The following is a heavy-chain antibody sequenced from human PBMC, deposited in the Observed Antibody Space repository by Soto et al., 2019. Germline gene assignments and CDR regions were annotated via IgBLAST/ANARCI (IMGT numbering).Heavy chain of an antibody. V-gene: IGHV1-58*01. CDR1: GFTFSSSA. D-gene: IGHD3-9*01. Sequence: SVKVSCKASGFTFSSSAVQWVRQARGQRLEWIGKIVVGSGNTNYAQKFQERVTITRDTSTSTAYMELSSLRSEDTAFYYCAAFDPGPMGFDPWGQGTLVTVS. J-gene: IGHJ5*02. CDR3: AAFDPGPMGFDP. CDR2: IVVGSGNT.